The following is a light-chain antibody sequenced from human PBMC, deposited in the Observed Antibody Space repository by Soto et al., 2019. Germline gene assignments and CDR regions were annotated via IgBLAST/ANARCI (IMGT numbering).Light chain of an antibody. Sequence: EIVLTQSPGILSFSAGDRATLSCRASQTITNNQVACYQQKPGQPPRLIIDAAVNRATGFPERFSGSGCGADFPLTISRREPEYFAVYFCHQCAHSPLTFGQGTRVEIK. CDR3: HQCAHSPLT. V-gene: IGKV3-20*01. CDR1: QTITNNQ. CDR2: AAV. J-gene: IGKJ1*01.